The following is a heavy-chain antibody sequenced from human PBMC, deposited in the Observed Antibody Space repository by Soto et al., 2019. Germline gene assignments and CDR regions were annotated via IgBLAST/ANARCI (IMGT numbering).Heavy chain of an antibody. Sequence: EVQLVESGGGLVQPGGSLRLSCAASGFTFSSYEMNWVRQAPGKGLEWVSYISSSGSTIYYADSVKGRFTISRDNSKNTLFLQMISLRAEDTAVYYCEPQLELGWFDPWGQGTLVTVSS. CDR3: EPQLELGWFDP. V-gene: IGHV3-48*03. J-gene: IGHJ5*02. CDR1: GFTFSSYE. CDR2: ISSSGSTI. D-gene: IGHD1-1*01.